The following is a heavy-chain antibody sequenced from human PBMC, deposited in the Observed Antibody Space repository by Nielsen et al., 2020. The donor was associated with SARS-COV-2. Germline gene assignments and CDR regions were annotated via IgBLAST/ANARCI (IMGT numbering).Heavy chain of an antibody. V-gene: IGHV5-51*01. CDR1: GYSFTSYW. D-gene: IGHD6-13*01. CDR2: IYPGDSDT. Sequence: GESLKISCKGSGYSFTSYWIGWVRQMPGKGLEWMGIIYPGDSDTRYSPSFQGQVTISADKSISTAYLQWSSLKASDTAMYYCARQKGYSSSPDYYYYYGMDVWGQGTTVTVSS. CDR3: ARQKGYSSSPDYYYYYGMDV. J-gene: IGHJ6*02.